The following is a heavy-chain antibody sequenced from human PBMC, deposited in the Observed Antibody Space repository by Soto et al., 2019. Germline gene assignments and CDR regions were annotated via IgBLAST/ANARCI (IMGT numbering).Heavy chain of an antibody. CDR3: ARGATTVEQYYYYGMDV. D-gene: IGHD4-17*01. J-gene: IGHJ6*02. CDR2: IYHSGST. V-gene: IGHV4-34*01. Sequence: SETLSLTCEVDGGSLSCYDWSWIRQPPGRGLEWIGEIYHSGSTTYNPSLKSRVTISVDKSKNQFSLKLSSVTAADTAVYFCARGATTVEQYYYYGMDVWGQGTTVTVSS. CDR1: GGSLSCYD.